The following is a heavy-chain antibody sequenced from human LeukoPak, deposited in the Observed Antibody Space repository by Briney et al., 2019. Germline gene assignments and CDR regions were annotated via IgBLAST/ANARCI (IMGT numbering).Heavy chain of an antibody. V-gene: IGHV2-5*02. CDR1: GFSVSTTGVG. D-gene: IGHD2-8*01. CDR3: AHSQVVIYAIAHDAFDI. Sequence: SGPTLVKPTQTLTQTCTFSGFSVSTTGVGVGWIRRPPGKALEWLALIYWDDDKHYSPSLKSRLTITKDTSKNQVVLTMTNMYPADTATYYCAHSQVVIYAIAHDAFDIWGQGTMVTVSS. CDR2: IYWDDDK. J-gene: IGHJ3*02.